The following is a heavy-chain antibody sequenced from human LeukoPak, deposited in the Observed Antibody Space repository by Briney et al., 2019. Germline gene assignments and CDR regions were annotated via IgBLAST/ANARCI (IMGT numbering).Heavy chain of an antibody. CDR1: GYTFTSYA. CDR3: ARDPRYSSGWYDY. Sequence: GASVKVSCKASGYTFTSYAMHWVRQAPGQRLEWMGWINACNGNTKYSQKFQGRVTITRDTSASTAYMELSSLRSEDTAVYYCARDPRYSSGWYDYWGQGTLVTVSP. CDR2: INACNGNT. V-gene: IGHV1-3*01. D-gene: IGHD6-19*01. J-gene: IGHJ4*02.